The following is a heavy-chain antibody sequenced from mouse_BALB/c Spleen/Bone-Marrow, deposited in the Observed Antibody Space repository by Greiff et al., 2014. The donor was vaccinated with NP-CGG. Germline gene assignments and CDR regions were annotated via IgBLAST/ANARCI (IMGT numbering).Heavy chain of an antibody. CDR2: INPTNGYN. CDR1: GYSFTSYW. D-gene: IGHD1-1*02. J-gene: IGHJ4*01. CDR3: ARSPSLWSAMDY. V-gene: IGHV1-7*01. Sequence: QVQLQQSGPELAEPGASVKMSCKASGYSFTSYWMYWIKQRPGQGLEWVGYINPTNGYNEYDQKFKDKATLTADKSSNTAYMQLSSLTSEDSAVYYCARSPSLWSAMDYWGQGTSVTVSS.